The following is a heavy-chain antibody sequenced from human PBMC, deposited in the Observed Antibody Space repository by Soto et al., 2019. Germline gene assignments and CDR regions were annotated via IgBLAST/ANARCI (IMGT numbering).Heavy chain of an antibody. V-gene: IGHV3-30-3*01. Sequence: QVQLVESGGGVVQPGRSLRLSCAASGFTFSSYAMHWVRQAPGKGLEWVAVISYDGSNKYYADSVKGRFTISRDNSKNPLYLQMNSLRAEDTAVYYCASLRLSSGWYDKNSYYFDYWGQGTLVTVSS. CDR1: GFTFSSYA. J-gene: IGHJ4*02. CDR3: ASLRLSSGWYDKNSYYFDY. D-gene: IGHD6-19*01. CDR2: ISYDGSNK.